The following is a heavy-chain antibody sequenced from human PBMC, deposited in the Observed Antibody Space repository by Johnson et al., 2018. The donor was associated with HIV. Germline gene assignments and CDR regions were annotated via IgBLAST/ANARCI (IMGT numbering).Heavy chain of an antibody. CDR3: AKGDYYDTRAAFDI. CDR2: ISYDGTNK. V-gene: IGHV3-30*04. Sequence: QVQLVESGGGVVQPGRSLRLSCAASGFTFSSYAMHWVRQAPGKGLEWVAGISYDGTNKYYADSVKGRFTISRDNSKNTLYLQMNSLRAEDTAVYYCAKGDYYDTRAAFDIWGQGTMVTVSS. J-gene: IGHJ3*02. CDR1: GFTFSSYA. D-gene: IGHD3-22*01.